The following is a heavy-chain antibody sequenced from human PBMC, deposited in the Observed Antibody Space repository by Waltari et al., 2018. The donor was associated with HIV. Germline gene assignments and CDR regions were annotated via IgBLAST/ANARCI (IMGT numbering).Heavy chain of an antibody. CDR3: ARGEEGYSGYDLSWFDT. CDR1: GGSFSGYY. J-gene: IGHJ5*02. CDR2: ISHSGKT. Sequence: QVQLQQWGAGLLKPSETLSLTCAVYGGSFSGYYWSWIRQPPGKGLEWSGEISHSGKTNDNPSPKSRVTISADTAKNQFSRKVNSVTAADTAVYYCARGEEGYSGYDLSWFDTWGQGTLVTVSS. D-gene: IGHD5-12*01. V-gene: IGHV4-34*01.